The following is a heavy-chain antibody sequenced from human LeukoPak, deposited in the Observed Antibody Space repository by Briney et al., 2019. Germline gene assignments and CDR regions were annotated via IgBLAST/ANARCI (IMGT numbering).Heavy chain of an antibody. D-gene: IGHD1-26*01. CDR3: ARYGSGSYAFDI. J-gene: IGHJ3*02. CDR1: GGSLSSYY. Sequence: SETLSLTCTVSGGSLSSYYWSWIRQPAGKGLEWIGRMYSSGSTNYNPSLKRRVTMSVDTSKNQFSLKLSSVTAADTAVYYCARYGSGSYAFDIWGQGTMVTVSS. CDR2: MYSSGST. V-gene: IGHV4-4*07.